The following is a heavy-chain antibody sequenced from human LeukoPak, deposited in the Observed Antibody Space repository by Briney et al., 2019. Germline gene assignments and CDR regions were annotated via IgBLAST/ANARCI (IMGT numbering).Heavy chain of an antibody. Sequence: GGSLRLSCAASGFTFSRYDMPWVRHATGKGLEGVSAIGTAGDTYYPGSVKGRFTICRENAKNSLYLQMNSLRAGDTAVYYCAREYVWGSYRYFDYWGQGTLVTVSS. CDR2: IGTAGDT. CDR1: GFTFSRYD. J-gene: IGHJ4*02. D-gene: IGHD3-16*02. CDR3: AREYVWGSYRYFDY. V-gene: IGHV3-13*01.